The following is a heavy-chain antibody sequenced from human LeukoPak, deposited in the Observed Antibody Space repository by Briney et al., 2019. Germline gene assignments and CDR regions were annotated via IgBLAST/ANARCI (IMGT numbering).Heavy chain of an antibody. CDR3: ARGTQSPSTYYDFWSGYYTWDYYYYYMDV. Sequence: ASVKVSCKASGYTFTSYDINWVRQATGQGLEWMGWMNPNSGNTGYAQKFQGRVTITRNTSISTAYMELSSLRSEDTAVYYCARGTQSPSTYYDFWSGYYTWDYYYYYMDVWGKGTTVTVSS. V-gene: IGHV1-8*03. CDR1: GYTFTSYD. CDR2: MNPNSGNT. J-gene: IGHJ6*03. D-gene: IGHD3-3*01.